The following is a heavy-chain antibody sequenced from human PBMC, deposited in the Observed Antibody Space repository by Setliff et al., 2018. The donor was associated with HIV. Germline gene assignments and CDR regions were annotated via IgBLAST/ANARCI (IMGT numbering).Heavy chain of an antibody. J-gene: IGHJ3*02. D-gene: IGHD4-4*01. CDR1: GFTFTDYW. Sequence: PGGSLRLSCAASGFTFTDYWMHWVRQVPGQGLVWVSRINVDGSGTSYADSVKGRFTISRDNAKNTLYVQMNSLRADDTAVYYCVRDLTTIVTRKVFDIWGQGTMVTVSS. CDR2: INVDGSGT. CDR3: VRDLTTIVTRKVFDI. V-gene: IGHV3-74*01.